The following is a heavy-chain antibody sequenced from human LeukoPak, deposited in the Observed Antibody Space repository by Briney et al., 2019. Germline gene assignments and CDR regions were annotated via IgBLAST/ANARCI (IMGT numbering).Heavy chain of an antibody. V-gene: IGHV1-2*02. J-gene: IGHJ4*02. CDR2: INPNSCGT. CDR3: ARVVVGGSSGYYASGEGDY. D-gene: IGHD3-22*01. Sequence: ASVKVSCKASGYTFTGYYMHWLRQAPGQGLEWMGWINPNSCGTNYAQKFQGRVTRTRDTSISTAYMGLSRLRSDDTAVYYCARVVVGGSSGYYASGEGDYWGQGTLVTVSS. CDR1: GYTFTGYY.